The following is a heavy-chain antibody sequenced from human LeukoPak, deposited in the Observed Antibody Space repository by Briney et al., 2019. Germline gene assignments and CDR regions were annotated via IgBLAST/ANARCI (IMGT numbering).Heavy chain of an antibody. D-gene: IGHD3-22*01. Sequence: SQTLSLTCAVSGGSIRSGDYSWNWVRQPSGKGLEWIGNIYHSGNTYYNPSLKSRVTISVDRSKNQFSLKLSSVTAADTAVYYCARGDSSGYYPYHWGQGTLVTVSS. CDR2: IYHSGNT. V-gene: IGHV4-30-2*01. CDR3: ARGDSSGYYPYH. J-gene: IGHJ5*02. CDR1: GGSIRSGDYS.